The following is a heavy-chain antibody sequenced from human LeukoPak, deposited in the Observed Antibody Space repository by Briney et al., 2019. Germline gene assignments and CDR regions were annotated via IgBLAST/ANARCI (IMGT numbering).Heavy chain of an antibody. CDR2: IKLDGSEK. CDR3: ATVAGDCSGGRCYLLRFDY. Sequence: GGSLRLSCVAYRFTFSTYWMSWVRQAPGKGLEWVANIKLDGSEKDYVDSVKGRFTISRDNAKNSLYLQMNSLRGDDTAVYYCATVAGDCSGGRCYLLRFDYWGQGTLVSVSS. V-gene: IGHV3-7*01. CDR1: RFTFSTYW. D-gene: IGHD2-15*01. J-gene: IGHJ4*02.